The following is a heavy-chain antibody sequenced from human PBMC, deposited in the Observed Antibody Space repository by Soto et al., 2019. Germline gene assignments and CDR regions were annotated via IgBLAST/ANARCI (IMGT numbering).Heavy chain of an antibody. Sequence: EVQLVESGGGLVKPGGSLRLSCATSGFTFGSYTMNWVRQAPGKGLEWVSCISSASCYIYYADSVQGRFTISRDNSEKSLYLHMNSLRAEDTAVYSCARRSGYAYGSLDHWGQGVLVTVSS. CDR1: GFTFGSYT. CDR3: ARRSGYAYGSLDH. J-gene: IGHJ4*02. D-gene: IGHD5-18*01. V-gene: IGHV3-21*02. CDR2: ISSASCYI.